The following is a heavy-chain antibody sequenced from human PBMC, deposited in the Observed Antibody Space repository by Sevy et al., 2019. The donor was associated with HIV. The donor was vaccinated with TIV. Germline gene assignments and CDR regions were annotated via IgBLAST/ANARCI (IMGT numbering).Heavy chain of an antibody. V-gene: IGHV3-30*04. CDR1: GFTFPIYS. CDR2: ISYDGNNR. D-gene: IGHD2-8*01. Sequence: GGSLRLSCVASGFTFPIYSVVWVRRAPGKGLEWLTLISYDGNNRYYADSVKGRFTISRDNSNNILYLQMTSLRVEHTDLYFCARVAVEYCTNDCYHRFDHWGLGTLVTVSS. CDR3: ARVAVEYCTNDCYHRFDH. J-gene: IGHJ4*02.